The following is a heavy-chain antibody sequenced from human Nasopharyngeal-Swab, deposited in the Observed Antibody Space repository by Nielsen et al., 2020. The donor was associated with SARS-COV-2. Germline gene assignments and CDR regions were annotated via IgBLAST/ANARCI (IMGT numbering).Heavy chain of an antibody. J-gene: IGHJ6*02. V-gene: IGHV3-30-3*01. CDR1: GFTFSSYA. CDR3: ARAGSGSYYYGMDV. CDR2: ISYDGSNK. Sequence: GESLKISCGASGFTFSSYAMHWVRQAPGKGLEWVAVISYDGSNKYYADSVKGRFTISRDNSKNTLYLQMNSLRAEDTAVYYCARAGSGSYYYGMDVWGQGTTVTVSS. D-gene: IGHD3-10*01.